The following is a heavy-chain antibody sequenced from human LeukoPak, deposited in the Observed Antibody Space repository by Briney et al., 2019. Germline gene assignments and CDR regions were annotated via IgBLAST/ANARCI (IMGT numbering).Heavy chain of an antibody. D-gene: IGHD1-26*01. CDR1: GGSISSYY. Sequence: PSETLSLTCTVSGGSISSYYWSWIRQPPGKGLEWIGYIYYSGSTNYNPSLKSRATISVDTSKNQFSLKLSSVTAADTAVYYCASTLHSGSYYLSQLDYWGQGTLVTVSS. CDR2: IYYSGST. V-gene: IGHV4-59*01. J-gene: IGHJ4*02. CDR3: ASTLHSGSYYLSQLDY.